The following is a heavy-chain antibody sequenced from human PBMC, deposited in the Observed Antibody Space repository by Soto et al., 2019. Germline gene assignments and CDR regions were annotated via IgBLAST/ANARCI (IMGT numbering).Heavy chain of an antibody. CDR2: ISSSSSTI. CDR1: GFTFSSYS. V-gene: IGHV3-48*02. Sequence: EVQLVESGGGLVKPGGSLRLSCAASGFTFSSYSMNWVRQAPGKGLEWVSYISSSSSTIYYADSVKGRFTISRDNAKNSLYLQMNSLRDEDTAVYYCARDWWTVTSYYFDYWGQGTLVTVSS. J-gene: IGHJ4*02. D-gene: IGHD4-17*01. CDR3: ARDWWTVTSYYFDY.